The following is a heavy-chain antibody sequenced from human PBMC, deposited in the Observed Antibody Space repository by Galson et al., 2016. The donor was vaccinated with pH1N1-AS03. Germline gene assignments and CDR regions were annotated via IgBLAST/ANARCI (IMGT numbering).Heavy chain of an antibody. CDR2: IVVGSGNT. CDR1: GFTFISSA. V-gene: IGHV1-58*01. Sequence: SVKVSCKASGFTFISSAVQWVRQARGQRLEWIGWIVVGSGNTNPAQKFQERVTITSDMSTSTAYMELSSLRSEDTAVYYCAREWEGGYDILTGFHYWGQGALVTVSS. D-gene: IGHD3-9*01. J-gene: IGHJ4*02. CDR3: AREWEGGYDILTGFHY.